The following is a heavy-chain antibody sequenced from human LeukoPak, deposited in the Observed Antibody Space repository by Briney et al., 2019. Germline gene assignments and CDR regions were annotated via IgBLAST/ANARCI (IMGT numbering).Heavy chain of an antibody. CDR2: IYYSGST. Sequence: SETLSLTCTVSGGSISSYYWSWIRQPPGKRLGWIGYIYYSGSTNYNPSLKSRVTISVDTSKNQFSLKLSSVTAADTAVYYCAREAGSSGYFDYWGQGTLVTVSS. V-gene: IGHV4-59*01. J-gene: IGHJ4*02. CDR1: GGSISSYY. CDR3: AREAGSSGYFDY. D-gene: IGHD3-22*01.